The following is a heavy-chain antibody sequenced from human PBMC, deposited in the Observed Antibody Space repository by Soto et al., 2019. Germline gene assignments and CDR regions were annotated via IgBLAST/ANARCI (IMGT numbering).Heavy chain of an antibody. CDR2: IIPIFGTA. CDR1: GGTFSSYA. Sequence: SVKVSCKASGGTFSSYAISWVRQAPGQGLEWVGGIIPIFGTANYAQKFQGRVTITADESTSTAYMELSSLRSEDTAVYYCARGYHGYSYANFDYWGQGILVTVSS. J-gene: IGHJ4*02. D-gene: IGHD5-18*01. CDR3: ARGYHGYSYANFDY. V-gene: IGHV1-69*13.